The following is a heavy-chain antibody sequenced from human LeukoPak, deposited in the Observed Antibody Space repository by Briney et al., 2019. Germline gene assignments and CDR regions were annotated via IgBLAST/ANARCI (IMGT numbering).Heavy chain of an antibody. CDR3: ARDRYRSGWYSPNFDY. Sequence: ASVKVSCKASGYTFTSYGISWVRQAPGQGLEWMGWISAYNGNTNYAQKLQGRVTMTTDTSTSTAYMELRSLRSDDTAVYYCARDRYRSGWYSPNFDYWGQGTLVTVSS. CDR1: GYTFTSYG. D-gene: IGHD6-19*01. CDR2: ISAYNGNT. V-gene: IGHV1-18*01. J-gene: IGHJ4*02.